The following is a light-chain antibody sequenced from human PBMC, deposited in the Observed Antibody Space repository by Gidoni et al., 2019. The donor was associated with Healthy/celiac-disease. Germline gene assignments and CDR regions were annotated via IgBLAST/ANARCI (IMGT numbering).Light chain of an antibody. CDR2: AAS. Sequence: DIQMTQSPSSLSASVGARVTITCRASQSISSYLNWYQQKPGKAPKLLIYAASSLQSGVPSRFSGSGSGTDFTLTISSLQPEDFATYYCQQSYSTPTFGQXTKVEIK. V-gene: IGKV1-39*01. CDR3: QQSYSTPT. CDR1: QSISSY. J-gene: IGKJ1*01.